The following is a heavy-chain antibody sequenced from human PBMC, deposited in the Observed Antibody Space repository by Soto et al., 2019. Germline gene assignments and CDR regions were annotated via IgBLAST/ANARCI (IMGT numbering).Heavy chain of an antibody. D-gene: IGHD3-3*01. CDR1: GFTFSDYY. CDR3: ARDARRGEDYYTSITS. J-gene: IGHJ5*02. V-gene: IGHV3-11*01. CDR2: ISSSSSAM. Sequence: PGGSLRLSCAASGFTFSDYYMSWIRQAPGKGLEWVSYISSSSSAMYYADSVKGRFTISRYNAKNSLYLQMNSLRAEDTAVYYCARDARRGEDYYTSITSWGPGTLVTAPQ.